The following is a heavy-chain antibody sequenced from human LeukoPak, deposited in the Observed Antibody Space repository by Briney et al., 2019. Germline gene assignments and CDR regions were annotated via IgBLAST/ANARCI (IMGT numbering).Heavy chain of an antibody. J-gene: IGHJ5*02. D-gene: IGHD3-3*01. CDR2: IYYSGST. Sequence: SETLSLTCTVSGGSISSSSYCWGWIRQPPGKGLEWIGSIYYSGSTYYNPSLKSRVTISVDTSKNQFSLKLSSVTAADTAVYYCARHRITIFGVVIIQNWFDPWGQGTLVTVSS. V-gene: IGHV4-39*01. CDR3: ARHRITIFGVVIIQNWFDP. CDR1: GGSISSSSYC.